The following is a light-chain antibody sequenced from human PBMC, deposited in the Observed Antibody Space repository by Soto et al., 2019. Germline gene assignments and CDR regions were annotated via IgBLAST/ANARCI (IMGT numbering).Light chain of an antibody. Sequence: EIVLTQAPATLSLSPGERATIYCRTSQRVSSYFAGYQQKPGRAPRLLIYDASNRATGIPASFIGSGSGTAFTLPISSLELEDFAVYYCQKRSNGPITFGQGHDWRL. V-gene: IGKV3-11*01. CDR1: QRVSSY. CDR3: QKRSNGPIT. J-gene: IGKJ5*01. CDR2: DAS.